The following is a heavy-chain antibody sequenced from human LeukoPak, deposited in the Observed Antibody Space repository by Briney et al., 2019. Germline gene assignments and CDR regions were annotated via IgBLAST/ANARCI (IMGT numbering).Heavy chain of an antibody. J-gene: IGHJ4*02. V-gene: IGHV4-34*01. CDR2: INHSGST. CDR1: GGSISSYY. D-gene: IGHD3-22*01. CDR3: ARGRRYYYDSSGHQSDY. Sequence: KSSETLSLTCTVSGGSISSYYWSWIRQPPGKGLEWIGEINHSGSTNYNPSLKSRVTISVDTSKNQFSLKLSSVTAADTAVYYCARGRRYYYDSSGHQSDYWGQGTLVTVSS.